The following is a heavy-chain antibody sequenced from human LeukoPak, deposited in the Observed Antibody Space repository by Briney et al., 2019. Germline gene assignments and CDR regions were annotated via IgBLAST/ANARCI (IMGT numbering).Heavy chain of an antibody. J-gene: IGHJ4*02. CDR1: GDTFSSHA. Sequence: ASVKVSCKASGDTFSSHAISWVRQAPGQGPEWMGRIIPILGIPNNAQKMQGRVTITADKSTSTVYMELSSLRAEDTAVYYCAREIAADRGFDSWGQGTLVTVSS. CDR2: IIPILGIP. CDR3: AREIAADRGFDS. V-gene: IGHV1-69*04. D-gene: IGHD6-6*01.